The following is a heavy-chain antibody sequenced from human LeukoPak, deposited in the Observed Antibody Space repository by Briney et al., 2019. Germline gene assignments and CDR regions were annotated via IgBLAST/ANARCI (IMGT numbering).Heavy chain of an antibody. CDR3: ARSVSGYYDSSGYYYY. CDR1: GYTFTSYG. CDR2: ISAYNGNT. V-gene: IGHV1-18*01. Sequence: ASVKVSCKASGYTFTSYGISWVRQAPGQGLEWMGWISAYNGNTNYAQKLQGRVTMTTDTSTSTAYMELRSLRSDDTAVYYCARSVSGYYDSSGYYYYWGQGTLVTVPP. D-gene: IGHD3-22*01. J-gene: IGHJ4*02.